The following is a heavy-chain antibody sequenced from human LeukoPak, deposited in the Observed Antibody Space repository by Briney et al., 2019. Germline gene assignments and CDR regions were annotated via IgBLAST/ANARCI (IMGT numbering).Heavy chain of an antibody. V-gene: IGHV3-30*14. CDR1: GFTFSSYA. J-gene: IGHJ4*02. CDR3: AGSLTGVDY. CDR2: ISYDGSNK. Sequence: GGSLRLSCAASGFTFSSYAMHWVRQAPGKGLEWVAVISYDGSNKYYADSVKGRFTISRDNSKNTLNLQMNSLRAEDTAVYYCAGSLTGVDYWGQGTLVTVSS. D-gene: IGHD7-27*01.